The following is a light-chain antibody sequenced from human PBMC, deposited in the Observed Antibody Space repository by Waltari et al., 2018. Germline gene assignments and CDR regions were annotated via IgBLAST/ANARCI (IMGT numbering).Light chain of an antibody. CDR1: NIGTKS. CDR2: YDS. Sequence: SYVLTQPPSVSVAPGETARITCGGNNIGTKSVHWYRQKPGQAPVLVISYDSDRPSGIPERFPGSNSGDTATLTISRVEAGDEADYYCQVWDANNEPGLFGTGTEVTV. J-gene: IGLJ1*01. V-gene: IGLV3-21*01. CDR3: QVWDANNEPGL.